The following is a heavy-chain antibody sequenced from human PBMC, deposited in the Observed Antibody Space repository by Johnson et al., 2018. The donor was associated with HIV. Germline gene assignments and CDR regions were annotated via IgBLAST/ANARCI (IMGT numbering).Heavy chain of an antibody. J-gene: IGHJ3*02. CDR2: INQDGSEK. CDR1: GFTFSSYA. Sequence: VQLVESGGGVVQPGRSLRLSCAASGFTFSSYAMHWVRQAPDKGLEWVANINQDGSEKNYVDSVKGRFTISRDNAKNSLYLQMNSLRAEDTDVYYCSRDSYGSWGDAFDIWGQGTMVTVAS. CDR3: SRDSYGSWGDAFDI. V-gene: IGHV3-7*03. D-gene: IGHD6-6*01.